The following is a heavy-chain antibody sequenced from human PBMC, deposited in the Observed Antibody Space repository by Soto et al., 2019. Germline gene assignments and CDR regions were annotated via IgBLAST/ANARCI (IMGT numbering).Heavy chain of an antibody. CDR1: GFTFSSYG. D-gene: IGHD3-16*02. CDR3: ARGLYYVGGYPPFDY. Sequence: ESGGGVVQPGRSLRLSCAASGFTFSSYGMHWVRQAPGKGLEWVAVIWYDGSNKYYADSVKGRFTISRDNSKNTLYLQMNSLRAEDTAVYYCARGLYYVGGYPPFDYWGQGTLVTVSS. J-gene: IGHJ4*02. V-gene: IGHV3-33*01. CDR2: IWYDGSNK.